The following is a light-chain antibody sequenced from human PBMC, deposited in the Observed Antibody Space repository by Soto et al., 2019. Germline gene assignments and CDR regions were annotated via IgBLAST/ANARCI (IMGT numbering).Light chain of an antibody. CDR2: GAS. CDR3: QQYGSSPPYT. V-gene: IGKV3-20*01. J-gene: IGKJ2*01. Sequence: EIVLTQSPGTLSLSPGERATRSCRASQSVSSSYLAWYQQKPGQAPRLLIYGASSRATGIPDRFSGSGSGTDFTLIISRLEPEDFAVYYCQQYGSSPPYTFGQGTKLEIQ. CDR1: QSVSSSY.